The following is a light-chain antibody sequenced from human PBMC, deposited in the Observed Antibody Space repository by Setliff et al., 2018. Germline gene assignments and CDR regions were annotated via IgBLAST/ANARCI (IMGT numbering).Light chain of an antibody. J-gene: IGLJ2*01. Sequence: QSVLTQPPSASGTPGQRITISCSGGNSNIGSNYVYWYQHLPGTAPTLLIYNNDRWPSGVPGRFFGSKSGTSASLAISGLRSEDEADYFCAARDDILSSLVFGGGTKVTVL. CDR2: NND. CDR3: AARDDILSSLV. V-gene: IGLV1-47*01. CDR1: NSNIGSNY.